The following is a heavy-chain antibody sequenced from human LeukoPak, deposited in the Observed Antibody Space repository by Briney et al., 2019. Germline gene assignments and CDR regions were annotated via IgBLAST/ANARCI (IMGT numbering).Heavy chain of an antibody. D-gene: IGHD3-10*01. CDR3: ARGISGGSGSYVRYYYMDV. V-gene: IGHV1-46*01. Sequence: ASVKVSCKASGYTFTSYYVHWVRQAPGQGLEWMGIINPSGGSTSYAQKFQGRVTMTRDTSTSIVYMELSSLRSEDTAVYYCARGISGGSGSYVRYYYMDVWGKGTTVTVSS. CDR2: INPSGGST. J-gene: IGHJ6*03. CDR1: GYTFTSYY.